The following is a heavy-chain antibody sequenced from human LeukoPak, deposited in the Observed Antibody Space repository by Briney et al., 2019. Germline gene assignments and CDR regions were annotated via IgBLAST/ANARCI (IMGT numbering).Heavy chain of an antibody. CDR2: IFNSEST. Sequence: PSETLSLTCTVSGGSISSSNYYWGWIRQPPGTGLEWIGYIFNSESTYYNPSLKSRVTILVDTSKNQFSLKLSSVTAADTAVYYCARDRHKLVDIVAGILDYWGQGTLVTVSS. CDR1: GGSISSSNYY. CDR3: ARDRHKLVDIVAGILDY. J-gene: IGHJ4*02. D-gene: IGHD5-12*01. V-gene: IGHV4-39*07.